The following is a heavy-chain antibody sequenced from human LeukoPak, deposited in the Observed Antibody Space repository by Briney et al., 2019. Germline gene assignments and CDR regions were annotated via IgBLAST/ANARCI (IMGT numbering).Heavy chain of an antibody. CDR1: REFFSGYY. V-gene: IGHV4-34*01. CDR2: INDSGTT. J-gene: IGHJ3*02. Sequence: SETLSLTCGVSREFFSGYYWGWIRQPPGRGLEWMGDINDSGTTKYNPTLKNRVTISIDTTKNQFSLKLSSVTAADTAVYYCARDLVGATKGAFDIWGQGTMVTVSS. CDR3: ARDLVGATKGAFDI. D-gene: IGHD1-26*01.